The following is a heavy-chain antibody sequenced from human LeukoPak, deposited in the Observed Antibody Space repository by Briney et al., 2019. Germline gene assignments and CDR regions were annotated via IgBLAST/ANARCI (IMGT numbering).Heavy chain of an antibody. CDR1: GYTFTDYY. Sequence: ASVKVSCKASGYTFTDYYMHWVRRAPGQGLEWMGRINPNSGGTNYAQKFQARVTMTRDTSISTAYMELSRLRSDDTALYYCARAAYYYDGSGYYLGDWGQGTLVTVSS. V-gene: IGHV1-2*06. CDR2: INPNSGGT. D-gene: IGHD3-22*01. J-gene: IGHJ4*02. CDR3: ARAAYYYDGSGYYLGD.